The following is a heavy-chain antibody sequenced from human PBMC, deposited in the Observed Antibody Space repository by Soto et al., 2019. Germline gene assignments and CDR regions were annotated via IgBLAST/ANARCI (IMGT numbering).Heavy chain of an antibody. J-gene: IGHJ4*02. CDR1: GFTFSDYY. Sequence: GGSLRLSCAASGFTFSDYYMSWIRQAPGKGLEWVSYISSSSSYTNYADSVKGRFTISRDNAKSSLYLQMNSLRAEDTAVYYCARGYYDSSGYTGFDYWGQGTLVTVSS. V-gene: IGHV3-11*06. D-gene: IGHD3-22*01. CDR3: ARGYYDSSGYTGFDY. CDR2: ISSSSSYT.